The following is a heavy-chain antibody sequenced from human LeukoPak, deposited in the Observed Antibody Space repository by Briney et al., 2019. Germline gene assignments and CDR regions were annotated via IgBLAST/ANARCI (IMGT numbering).Heavy chain of an antibody. CDR2: IYYTGSA. CDR1: GGSISTYC. V-gene: IGHV4-59*12. Sequence: PSETLPLTCTVSGGSISTYCWSWIRQPPGKGLEWIGCIYYTGSANYNPSLKSRGTISVDTSKNQFYLKLSSVTAADTAVYYCARGSITVVPAFDIWGQGTMLTVSS. D-gene: IGHD4-23*01. J-gene: IGHJ3*02. CDR3: ARGSITVVPAFDI.